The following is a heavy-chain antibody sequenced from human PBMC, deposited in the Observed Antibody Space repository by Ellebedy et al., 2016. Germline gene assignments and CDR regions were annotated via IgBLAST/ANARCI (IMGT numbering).Heavy chain of an antibody. CDR3: ARERGTIFGVVNNNWFDP. Sequence: SETLSLTXAVSGGSISSGGYSWSWIRQPPGKGLEWIGYIYHSGTTYYNPSLKTRVAISVDRSKNQFSLKLGSVTAADTAVYYCARERGTIFGVVNNNWFDPWGQGTLVTVSS. D-gene: IGHD3-3*01. J-gene: IGHJ5*02. CDR2: IYHSGTT. V-gene: IGHV4-30-2*01. CDR1: GGSISSGGYS.